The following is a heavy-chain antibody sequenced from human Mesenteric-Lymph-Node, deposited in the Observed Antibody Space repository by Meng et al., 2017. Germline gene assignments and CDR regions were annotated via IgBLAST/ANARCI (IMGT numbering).Heavy chain of an antibody. V-gene: IGHV4-39*07. D-gene: IGHD2-2*01. CDR1: GGSISSTTYY. Sequence: SETLSLTCTVSGGSISSTTYYWGWIRQPPGKGLEWIGSIYNSLTTSYNPSLWSRVSISEDTSKNQFSLRLKSVTAADTAVYYCARTDYCTSNTCYDGALDYWGQGKLVTVSS. CDR3: ARTDYCTSNTCYDGALDY. CDR2: IYNSLTT. J-gene: IGHJ4*02.